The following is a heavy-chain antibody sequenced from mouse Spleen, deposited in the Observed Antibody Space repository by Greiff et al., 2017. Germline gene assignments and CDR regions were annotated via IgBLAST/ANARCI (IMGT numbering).Heavy chain of an antibody. CDR1: GFTFSSYA. Sequence: EVQVVESGGGLVKPGGSLKLSCAASGFTFSSYAMSWVRQTPEKRLEWVATISSGGSYTYYPDSVKGRFTISRDNAKNTLYLQMSSLRSEDTAMYYCARQGYYYGSKDAMDYWGQGTSVTVSS. D-gene: IGHD1-1*01. CDR2: ISSGGSYT. CDR3: ARQGYYYGSKDAMDY. J-gene: IGHJ4*01. V-gene: IGHV5-9-3*01.